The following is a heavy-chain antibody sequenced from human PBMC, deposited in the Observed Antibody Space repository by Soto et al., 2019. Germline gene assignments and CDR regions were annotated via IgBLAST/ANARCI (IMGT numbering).Heavy chain of an antibody. Sequence: QVQLQESGPGLVKPSQPLSLTCTVSGGSISSGGYYWSWIRQHPGKGLEWIGYIYYSGSTYYNPSPKSRVTISVDTAKNQSALKLSSVSAAATAVYYCAKDRSGAGTPTLDYLGQGTLVTVSS. D-gene: IGHD3-10*01. J-gene: IGHJ4*02. CDR3: AKDRSGAGTPTLDY. V-gene: IGHV4-31*03. CDR1: GGSISSGGYY. CDR2: IYYSGST.